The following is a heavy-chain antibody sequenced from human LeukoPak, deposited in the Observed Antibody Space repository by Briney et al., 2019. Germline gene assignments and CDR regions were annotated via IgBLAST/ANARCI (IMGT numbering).Heavy chain of an antibody. D-gene: IGHD6-19*01. CDR2: FDPEDGET. J-gene: IGHJ6*02. V-gene: IGHV1-24*01. CDR3: ATSNQHSSGDHYGMDV. CDR1: GYTLTELS. Sequence: KASCKVSGYTLTELSMHWVRQAPGKGLEWMGGFDPEDGETIYAQKFQGRVTMTEDTSTDTAYMELSSLRSEDTAVYYCATSNQHSSGDHYGMDVWGQGTTVTVSS.